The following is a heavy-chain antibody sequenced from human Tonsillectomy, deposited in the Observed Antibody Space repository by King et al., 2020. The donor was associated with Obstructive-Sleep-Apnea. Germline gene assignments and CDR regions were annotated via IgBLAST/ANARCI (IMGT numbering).Heavy chain of an antibody. CDR1: GFTFSDYG. V-gene: IGHV3-30*18. Sequence: VQLVESGGGVVQPGRSLRLSCEASGFTFSDYGMHWVRQAPGKGLEWVAIIYSDGGKQYYADSVRGRFTISRDSSKNTVFLQMNSLRAEDSAIYYCAKSLSKATASLEYWGQGTLVTVSS. D-gene: IGHD2-2*01. CDR3: AKSLSKATASLEY. CDR2: IYSDGGKQ. J-gene: IGHJ4*02.